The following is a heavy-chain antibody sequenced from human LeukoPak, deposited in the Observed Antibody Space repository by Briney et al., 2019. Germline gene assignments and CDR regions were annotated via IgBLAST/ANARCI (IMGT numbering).Heavy chain of an antibody. V-gene: IGHV3-7*01. CDR2: IKQDGSEK. J-gene: IGHJ6*04. D-gene: IGHD3-3*01. CDR3: ASPPIFGVVPPLGV. CDR1: GFTFSSYW. Sequence: GGSLRLSCAASGFTFSSYWMSWVRQAPGKGLEWVANIKQDGSEKYYVDSVKGRFTISRDNAKNSLYLQMNSLRAEDTAVYYCASPPIFGVVPPLGVWGKGTTVTVSS.